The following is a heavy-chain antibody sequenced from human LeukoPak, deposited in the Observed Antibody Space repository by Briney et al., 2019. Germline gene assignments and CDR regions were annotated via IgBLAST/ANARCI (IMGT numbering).Heavy chain of an antibody. Sequence: GGSLRLSCAASGFTFMTYWMNWVRQAPGKGLEWVANINKDGSEKYYVDSVRGRFTISRDNAKSSLSLPSVYLQMSSLRVEDTAVYYCVRGFDGYYGFDIWGQGTMVTVSS. V-gene: IGHV3-7*05. CDR2: INKDGSEK. J-gene: IGHJ3*02. D-gene: IGHD5-24*01. CDR3: VRGFDGYYGFDI. CDR1: GFTFMTYW.